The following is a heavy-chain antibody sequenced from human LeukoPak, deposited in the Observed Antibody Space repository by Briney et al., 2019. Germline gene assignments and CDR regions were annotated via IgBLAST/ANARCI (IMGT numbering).Heavy chain of an antibody. V-gene: IGHV3-30-3*01. J-gene: IGHJ4*02. D-gene: IGHD4-17*01. CDR2: ISYDGSNK. CDR3: AREIYGDYEGY. Sequence: PGGSLRLSCAASGFIFSNYAMHWVRQAPGKGLEWVAVISYDGSNKYYADSVKGRFTISRDNSKNTLYLQMNSLRAEDTAVYYCAREIYGDYEGYWGQGTLVTVSS. CDR1: GFIFSNYA.